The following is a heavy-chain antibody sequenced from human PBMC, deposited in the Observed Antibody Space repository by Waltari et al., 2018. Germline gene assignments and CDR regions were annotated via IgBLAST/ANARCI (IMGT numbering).Heavy chain of an antibody. Sequence: EVQLLESGGGLVQPGGSLRLSCAASGFTFSSYAMSWVRQAPGKGLEWVSAISGIGGSTYYADSVKGRFTISRDNSKTTLYLQMNSLRAEDTAVYYCAKLYRPFRYGGYVGFDYWGQGTLVTVSS. CDR2: ISGIGGST. D-gene: IGHD5-12*01. CDR1: GFTFSSYA. CDR3: AKLYRPFRYGGYVGFDY. V-gene: IGHV3-23*01. J-gene: IGHJ4*02.